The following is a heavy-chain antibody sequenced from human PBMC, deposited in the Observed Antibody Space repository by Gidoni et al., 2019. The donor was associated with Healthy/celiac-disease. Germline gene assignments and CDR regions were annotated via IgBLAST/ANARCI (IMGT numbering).Heavy chain of an antibody. CDR2: ISPILGIA. D-gene: IGHD2-2*01. J-gene: IGHJ4*02. Sequence: VHLLRSRAACQTPGSSMQVSCKASGGTFRSYAISWVRQAPGQGLEWMGRISPILGIANYAQKFQGRVTINADKSTSTAYMELSSLRSEDTAVYSCASDLSQLPADWGQGTLVTVSS. CDR1: GGTFRSYA. CDR3: ASDLSQLPAD. V-gene: IGHV1-69*04.